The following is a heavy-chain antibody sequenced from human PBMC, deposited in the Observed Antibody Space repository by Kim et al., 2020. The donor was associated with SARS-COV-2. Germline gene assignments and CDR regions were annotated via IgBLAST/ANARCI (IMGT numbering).Heavy chain of an antibody. CDR3: AKEKGSGYSSCWTYCYYGMVT. J-gene: IGHJ6*01. D-gene: IGHD6-19*01. CDR2: ISYDGSNK. V-gene: IGHV3-30*18. CDR1: GFTFSSYG. Sequence: GGSLRLSCAASGFTFSSYGMHWVRQAPGKGLEWVAVISYDGSNKYYADSVKGRFTISRDNSKNTLYLQMNSRRAEDTAVYYCAKEKGSGYSSCWTYCYYGMVTRGQGATVSVSS.